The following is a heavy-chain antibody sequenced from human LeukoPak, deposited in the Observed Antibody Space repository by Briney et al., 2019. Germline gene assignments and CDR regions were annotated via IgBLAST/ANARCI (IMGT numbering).Heavy chain of an antibody. CDR2: ISGSGGST. Sequence: GGSLRLSCAASGFTFSSYAMSWVRQAPGKGLEWVSAISGSGGSTYYADSVKGRFTISRDNSKNTLYLQMNSLRAEDTAVYYCAKGGRGATMFYYGMDVWGQGTTVTVSS. V-gene: IGHV3-23*01. D-gene: IGHD1-26*01. CDR1: GFTFSSYA. J-gene: IGHJ6*02. CDR3: AKGGRGATMFYYGMDV.